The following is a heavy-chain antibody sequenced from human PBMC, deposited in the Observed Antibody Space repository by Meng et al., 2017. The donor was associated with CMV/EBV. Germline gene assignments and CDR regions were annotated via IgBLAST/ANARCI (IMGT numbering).Heavy chain of an antibody. CDR3: AREKGWGADTTSFDY. J-gene: IGHJ4*02. V-gene: IGHV3-30*04. CDR2: ISYDARNK. CDR1: GFTFNSYA. Sequence: GESLKISCAASGFTFNSYAMHWVRQAPGKGLDWVALISYDARNKYYADSVKGRFTISRDNSKNTLYLQMNSPRAEDTAVYYCAREKGWGADTTSFDYWGQGTLVTVSS. D-gene: IGHD6-19*01.